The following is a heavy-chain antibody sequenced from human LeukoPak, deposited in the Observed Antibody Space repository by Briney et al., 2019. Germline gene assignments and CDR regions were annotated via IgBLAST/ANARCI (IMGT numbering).Heavy chain of an antibody. J-gene: IGHJ4*02. D-gene: IGHD2/OR15-2a*01. V-gene: IGHV3-33*01. CDR1: GFTFSSYG. Sequence: GGSLRLSCAASGFTFSSYGMHRVRQAPGKGLEWVALIWYDGSNKYYADSVKGRLTISRDNSKNTLYLQMNSLRAEDTAVYYCAREGPRGNSQFDYWGQGTLVTVSS. CDR2: IWYDGSNK. CDR3: AREGPRGNSQFDY.